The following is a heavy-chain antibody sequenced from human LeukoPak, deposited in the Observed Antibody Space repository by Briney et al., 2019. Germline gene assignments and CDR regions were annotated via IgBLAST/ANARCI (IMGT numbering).Heavy chain of an antibody. D-gene: IGHD6-13*01. Sequence: SVKVSCKASGGTFSSYAISWVRQAPGQGLEWMGGIIPIFGTANYAQKFQGRVTMTRDTSTSTVYMELSSLRSEDTAVYYCARLDPVAAAGDYWGQGTLVTVSS. J-gene: IGHJ4*02. CDR3: ARLDPVAAAGDY. CDR1: GGTFSSYA. V-gene: IGHV1-69*05. CDR2: IIPIFGTA.